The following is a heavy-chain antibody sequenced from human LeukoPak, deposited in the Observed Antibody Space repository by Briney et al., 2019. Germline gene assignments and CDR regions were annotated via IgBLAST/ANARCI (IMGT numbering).Heavy chain of an antibody. CDR2: ISGSGGST. D-gene: IGHD3-22*01. CDR1: GFTFSSYA. V-gene: IGHV3-23*01. CDR3: AKVGYPYYYDSSGYYYEPYYFDY. Sequence: GGSLRLSCAASGFTFSSYAMSWVRQAQGKGLEWASAISGSGGSTYYADSVKGRFTISRDNSKNTLYLQMNSLRAEDTAVYYCAKVGYPYYYDSSGYYYEPYYFDYWGQGTLVTVSS. J-gene: IGHJ4*02.